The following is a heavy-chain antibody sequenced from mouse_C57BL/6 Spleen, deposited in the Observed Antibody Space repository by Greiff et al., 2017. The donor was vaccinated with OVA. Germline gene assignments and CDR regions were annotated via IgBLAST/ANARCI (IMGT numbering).Heavy chain of an antibody. V-gene: IGHV1-82*01. D-gene: IGHD2-4*01. J-gene: IGHJ2*01. CDR1: GYAFSSSW. CDR3: ARGDYDYGDFDY. CDR2: IYPGDGDT. Sequence: VQLQQSGPELVKPGASVKISCKASGYAFSSSWMNWVKQRPGKGLEWIGRIYPGDGDTNYNGKFKGKATLTADKSSSTAYMQLSSLTSEDSAVYFCARGDYDYGDFDYWGQGTTLTVSS.